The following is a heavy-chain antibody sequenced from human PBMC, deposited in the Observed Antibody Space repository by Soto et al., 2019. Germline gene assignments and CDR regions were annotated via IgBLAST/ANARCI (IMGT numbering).Heavy chain of an antibody. V-gene: IGHV1-69*13. Sequence: SSVKVSCKASGGTFSSYAISWVRQAPGQGLEWMGGIIPIFGTANYTQKFQGRVTITADESTSTAYMELSSLRSEDTAVYYCARTPTSITMIVVVIEGAFDIWGQGKMVTVSS. CDR2: IIPIFGTA. CDR1: GGTFSSYA. CDR3: ARTPTSITMIVVVIEGAFDI. J-gene: IGHJ3*02. D-gene: IGHD3-22*01.